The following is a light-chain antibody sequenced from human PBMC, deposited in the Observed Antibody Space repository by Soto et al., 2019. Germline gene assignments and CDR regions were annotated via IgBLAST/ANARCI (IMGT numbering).Light chain of an antibody. V-gene: IGKV1-5*03. Sequence: DIQMTQSPSTLSASVGDRVTITCRASQSLSGWLAWYQQKPGNAPKLLIYKASSLQSGVPSRFSGSGSGTEFTLTISGLQPDDFATYYCQQYNSYSRTFGQGTKVGIK. CDR3: QQYNSYSRT. CDR2: KAS. CDR1: QSLSGW. J-gene: IGKJ1*01.